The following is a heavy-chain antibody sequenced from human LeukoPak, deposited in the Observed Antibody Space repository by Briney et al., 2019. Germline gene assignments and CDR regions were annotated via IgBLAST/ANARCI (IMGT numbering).Heavy chain of an antibody. CDR3: ARVATGWLSFDY. V-gene: IGHV3-11*01. Sequence: GGSLRLSCAASGFTFSDYYMTWIRQAPGKGLEWVSYISNTGSTIYYADSVEGRFTISRDNTKNSLYLQMNSLRAEDTAVYYCARVATGWLSFDYWGQGTLVTVSS. CDR1: GFTFSDYY. J-gene: IGHJ4*02. CDR2: ISNTGSTI. D-gene: IGHD1-14*01.